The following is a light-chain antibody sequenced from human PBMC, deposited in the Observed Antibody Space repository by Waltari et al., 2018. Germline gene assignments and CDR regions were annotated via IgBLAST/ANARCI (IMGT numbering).Light chain of an antibody. CDR2: WPS. V-gene: IGKV4-1*01. CDR3: QQYYSRRT. CDR1: QSLLYNSNDKNY. Sequence: DIVMTQSPDSLAVSLGERVSINCKSSQSLLYNSNDKNYLAWYKQKPGQPPKLLFYWPSTRHAGVPDRVSGSGSATDVTLTISSLQAEDVAVYYCQQYYSRRTFGQGTRVEIK. J-gene: IGKJ1*01.